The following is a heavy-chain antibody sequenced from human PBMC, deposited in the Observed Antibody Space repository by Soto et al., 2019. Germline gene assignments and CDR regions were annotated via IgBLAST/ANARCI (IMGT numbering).Heavy chain of an antibody. Sequence: ASVKVSCKASGYTFTGYYMHWVRQAPGQGLEWMGWINPNSGGTNYAQKFQGWVTMTRDTSISTAYMELSRLRSDDTAVYYCAHSLRYYYGMDVWAQGTTVTVSS. CDR1: GYTFTGYY. J-gene: IGHJ6*02. D-gene: IGHD4-4*01. V-gene: IGHV1-2*04. CDR3: AHSLRYYYGMDV. CDR2: INPNSGGT.